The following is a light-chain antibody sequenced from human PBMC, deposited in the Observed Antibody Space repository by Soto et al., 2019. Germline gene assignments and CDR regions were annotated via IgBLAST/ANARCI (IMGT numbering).Light chain of an antibody. J-gene: IGKJ4*01. V-gene: IGKV4-1*01. CDR1: QSLLSSADNKNY. CDR3: QQYYSGPIT. CDR2: GAS. Sequence: DIVMTQSPDSLAVSLGERATINCKSSQSLLSSADNKNYLAWYQQNSGQPPKLLIDGASTRLSGVPDRIIGSGSGTDFTLTISSLQGEDVAIYSCQQYYSGPITFGGGTKVEIK.